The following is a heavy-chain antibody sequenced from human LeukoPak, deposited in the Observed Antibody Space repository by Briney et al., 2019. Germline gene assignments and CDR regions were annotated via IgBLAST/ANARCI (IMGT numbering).Heavy chain of an antibody. CDR3: ARKTYYYDSSGYYYYFDY. CDR2: IYHSGST. Sequence: SETLSLTCTVSGGSISSGGYYWSWIRQPPGKGLEWIGYIYHSGSTYYNPPLKSRVTISVDRSKNQFSLKLSSVTAADTAVYYCARKTYYYDSSGYYYYFDYWGQGTLVTVPS. J-gene: IGHJ4*02. CDR1: GGSISSGGYY. V-gene: IGHV4-30-2*01. D-gene: IGHD3-22*01.